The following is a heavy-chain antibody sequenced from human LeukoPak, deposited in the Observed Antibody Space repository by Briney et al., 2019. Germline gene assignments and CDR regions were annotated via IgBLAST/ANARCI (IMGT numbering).Heavy chain of an antibody. V-gene: IGHV4-59*01. D-gene: IGHD3-16*01. CDR1: GDSISGYY. CDR2: TYYSGST. Sequence: PSETLSLTCTVSGDSISGYYWTWMRQPPGKELEWIGVTYYSGSTHYNPSLKSRVTISADTYKNQFSLRVTSMTAADTAVYYCAGGEGWLPNYWGQGTLVTISS. J-gene: IGHJ4*02. CDR3: AGGEGWLPNY.